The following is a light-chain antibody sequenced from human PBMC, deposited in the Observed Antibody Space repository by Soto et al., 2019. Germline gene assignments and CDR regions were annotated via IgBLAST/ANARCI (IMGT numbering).Light chain of an antibody. CDR3: QEYSSYSPLT. Sequence: DIHLTQSPSSRSASVGDRVTITCRASQAITNNLAWYQQKPGNPPKLLIYEESTLHSGVPSRFSGRKVGTQFILTIDSLQPEDFATYYCQEYSSYSPLTFGGGTKV. CDR2: EES. V-gene: IGKV1-9*01. CDR1: QAITNN. J-gene: IGKJ4*01.